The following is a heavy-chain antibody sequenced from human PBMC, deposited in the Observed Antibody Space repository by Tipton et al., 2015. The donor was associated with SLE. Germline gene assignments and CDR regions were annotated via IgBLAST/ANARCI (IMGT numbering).Heavy chain of an antibody. CDR1: GFTFSSYA. CDR3: AKARGSYSYDLGV. Sequence: SLRLSCAASGFTFSSYAMNWVRQAPGKGLEWVSLIYSDGSTYYADSVKGRFAISRDNSKNTLYLQMNSLRVEDTAVYYCAKARGSYSYDLGVWGQGTTVTVSS. CDR2: IYSDGST. V-gene: IGHV3-23*03. J-gene: IGHJ6*02. D-gene: IGHD3-16*01.